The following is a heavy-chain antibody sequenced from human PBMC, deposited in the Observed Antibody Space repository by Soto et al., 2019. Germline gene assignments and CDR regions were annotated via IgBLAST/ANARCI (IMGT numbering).Heavy chain of an antibody. V-gene: IGHV3-21*01. CDR1: GFTFSSYS. CDR3: ASGTIFGVVMPDAFDI. J-gene: IGHJ3*02. D-gene: IGHD3-3*01. Sequence: EVQLVESGGGLVKPGGSLRLSCAASGFTFSSYSMNWVRQAPGKGLEWVSSISSSSSYIYYADSVKGRFTISRDNAKNSLYLQMNSLRAEDTAVYYCASGTIFGVVMPDAFDIWGQGTMVTVSS. CDR2: ISSSSSYI.